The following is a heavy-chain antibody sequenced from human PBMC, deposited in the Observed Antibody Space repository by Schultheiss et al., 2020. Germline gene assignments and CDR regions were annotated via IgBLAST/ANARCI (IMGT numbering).Heavy chain of an antibody. CDR2: INRDGSRA. CDR3: ARVIVVGATGAYYFDY. V-gene: IGHV3-74*01. D-gene: IGHD2-15*01. Sequence: GGSLRLSCAASGFTFSSYWMHWVRQAPGKGLVWVSRINRDGSRADYADSVRGRFTISRDNAQTSLYLQMNSLRAEDTAVYYCARVIVVGATGAYYFDYWGQGTLVTVSS. CDR1: GFTFSSYW. J-gene: IGHJ4*02.